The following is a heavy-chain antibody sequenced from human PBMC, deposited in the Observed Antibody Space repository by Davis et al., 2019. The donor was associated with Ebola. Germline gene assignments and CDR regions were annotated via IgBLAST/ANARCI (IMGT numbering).Heavy chain of an antibody. D-gene: IGHD2-8*02. J-gene: IGHJ6*02. CDR3: ARTREGGLWYYGMYV. Sequence: MPGGSLRLSCSVSGYSISSDYYWGWIRQPPGKGLEWIGSIHHSGNTYYNPSLKSRVTMSVATSKNQFSLKLSSVTAAETAVYYCARTREGGLWYYGMYVWGQGTTVTVSS. CDR1: GYSISSDYY. V-gene: IGHV4-38-2*02. CDR2: IHHSGNT.